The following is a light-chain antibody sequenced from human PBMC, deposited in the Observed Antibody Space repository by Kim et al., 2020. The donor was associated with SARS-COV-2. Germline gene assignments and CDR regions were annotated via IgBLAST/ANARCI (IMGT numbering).Light chain of an antibody. CDR3: QVWDSDSEHVV. V-gene: IGLV3-21*01. Sequence: SYELTQTPSVSVAPGKTASVTCGGNNIGTKRVQWYQQRPGQAPVLVISENSDRPSGIPERFYGSNSGSTATLTINRVEAGDEADYYCQVWDSDSEHVVFGGGTQLTVL. CDR1: NIGTKR. CDR2: ENS. J-gene: IGLJ2*01.